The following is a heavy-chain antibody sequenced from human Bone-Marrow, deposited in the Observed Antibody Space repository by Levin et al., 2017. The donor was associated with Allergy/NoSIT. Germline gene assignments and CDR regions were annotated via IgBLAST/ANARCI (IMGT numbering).Heavy chain of an antibody. D-gene: IGHD3-10*01. CDR2: IYYSGST. CDR3: ARAGSNGSGADAFDI. Sequence: SETLSLTCTVSGGSISSYYWSWIRQPPGKGLEWIGYIYYSGSTNYNPSLKSRVTISVDTSKNQFSLKLSSVTAADTAVYYCARAGSNGSGADAFDIWGQGTMVTVSS. V-gene: IGHV4-59*01. CDR1: GGSISSYY. J-gene: IGHJ3*02.